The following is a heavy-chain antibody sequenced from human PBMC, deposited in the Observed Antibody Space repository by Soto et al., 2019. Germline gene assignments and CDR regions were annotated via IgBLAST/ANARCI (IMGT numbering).Heavy chain of an antibody. Sequence: GGSLRLSCVASGFTFNTYMTWVRQAPGKGLEWVSTISGSGGETYYADSVQGRFTISRDNSKNTLFLQMNSLRADDTAIYYCAKDGSQQWLDHPDYWGQGTRVTVPQ. CDR1: GFTFNTY. V-gene: IGHV3-23*01. CDR3: AKDGSQQWLDHPDY. D-gene: IGHD6-19*01. CDR2: ISGSGGET. J-gene: IGHJ4*02.